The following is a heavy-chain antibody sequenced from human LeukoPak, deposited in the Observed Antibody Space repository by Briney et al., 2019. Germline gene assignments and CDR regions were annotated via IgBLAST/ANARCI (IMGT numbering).Heavy chain of an antibody. CDR1: GFTFSSYA. Sequence: GGSLRLSCAASGFTFSSYAMHWVRQAPGKGLEWVAVISYDGSNKCYADSVKGRFTISRDNSKNTLYLQMNSLRAEDTAVYYRAGLQLGIDYWGQGTLVTVSS. D-gene: IGHD7-27*01. V-gene: IGHV3-30*04. J-gene: IGHJ4*02. CDR2: ISYDGSNK. CDR3: AGLQLGIDY.